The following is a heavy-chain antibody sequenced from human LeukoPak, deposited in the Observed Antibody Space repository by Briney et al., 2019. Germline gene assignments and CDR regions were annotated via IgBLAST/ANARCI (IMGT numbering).Heavy chain of an antibody. Sequence: GGSLRLSCAASGFTFSSYAMSWVRPAPGKGLEWVSAISGRGGSTYYADSVKGRFTISRDNSKNTLYLQMNSLRAEDTAVYYCAAWVVTFFDYWGQGTLVTVSS. J-gene: IGHJ4*02. CDR1: GFTFSSYA. D-gene: IGHD4-23*01. V-gene: IGHV3-23*01. CDR3: AAWVVTFFDY. CDR2: ISGRGGST.